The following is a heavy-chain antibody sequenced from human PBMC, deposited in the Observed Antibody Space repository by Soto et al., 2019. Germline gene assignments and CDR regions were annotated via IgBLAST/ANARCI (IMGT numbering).Heavy chain of an antibody. D-gene: IGHD3-3*01. J-gene: IGHJ4*02. V-gene: IGHV3-11*05. Sequence: QVQLVQSGGGLVKPGGSLRLSCAVSGFTFSDYYMSWIRQAPGKGLESLSYISGTSSDTKYADSVKGRFTISRDNAKNSLYLQMNSLRAEDTAVYYCATGPRRLSDWGQGTLVIVSS. CDR2: ISGTSSDT. CDR1: GFTFSDYY. CDR3: ATGPRRLSD.